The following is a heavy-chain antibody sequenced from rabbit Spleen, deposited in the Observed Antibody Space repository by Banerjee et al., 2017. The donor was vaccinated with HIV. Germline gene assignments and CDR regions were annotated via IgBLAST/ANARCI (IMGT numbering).Heavy chain of an antibody. CDR2: IYAGSSGDT. V-gene: IGHV1S40*01. CDR1: GFSFSSNYY. D-gene: IGHD1-1*01. CDR3: ARDLVTVIGWNFSL. J-gene: IGHJ4*01. Sequence: QSLEESGGGLVQPEGSLTLTCIASGFSFSSNYYMCWVRQAPGKGLEWIGCIYAGSSGDTYYASWAKGRFTISKTSSTTVTLQMTSLTAADTATYFCARDLVTVIGWNFSLWGQGTLVTVS.